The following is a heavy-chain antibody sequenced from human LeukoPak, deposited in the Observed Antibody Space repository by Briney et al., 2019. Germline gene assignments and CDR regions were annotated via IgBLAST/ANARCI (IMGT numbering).Heavy chain of an antibody. CDR1: GFTFSNYA. D-gene: IGHD2-15*01. CDR3: AKDRPRYCSGGSCYSNWFDP. J-gene: IGHJ5*02. V-gene: IGHV3-23*01. CDR2: ISGSGGST. Sequence: GGSLRLSCAASGFTFSNYAMSWVRQAPGKGLEWVSAISGSGGSTYYADSVKGRFTISRDNSKNTLYLQMNSLRAEDTAVYYCAKDRPRYCSGGSCYSNWFDPWGQGTLVTVSS.